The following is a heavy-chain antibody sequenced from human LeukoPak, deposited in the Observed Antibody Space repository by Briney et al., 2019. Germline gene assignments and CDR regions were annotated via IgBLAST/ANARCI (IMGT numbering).Heavy chain of an antibody. CDR3: ARGTAPTYYYYYYYMDV. Sequence: ASVKVSCKASGYTFTGYYMHWVRQAPGQGLEWMGWINPNSGGTNYAQKFQGRVTITADESTSTAYMELSSLRSEDTAVYYCARGTAPTYYYYYYYMDVWGKGTTVTVSS. D-gene: IGHD2-21*02. V-gene: IGHV1-2*02. J-gene: IGHJ6*03. CDR1: GYTFTGYY. CDR2: INPNSGGT.